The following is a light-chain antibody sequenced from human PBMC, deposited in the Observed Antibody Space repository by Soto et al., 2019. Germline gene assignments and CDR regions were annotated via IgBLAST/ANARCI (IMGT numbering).Light chain of an antibody. CDR3: QQYVNSPFT. V-gene: IGKV3-20*01. Sequence: FVLTQSPGTLSLSPGERATLSCRASQTVRGNYIAWYQQKPGQAPRVLIFEASRRATGTPDRFSGSGSGTHFTLTISRLEPEDFAVYYCQQYVNSPFTFGQGTNLEI. CDR2: EAS. J-gene: IGKJ2*01. CDR1: QTVRGNY.